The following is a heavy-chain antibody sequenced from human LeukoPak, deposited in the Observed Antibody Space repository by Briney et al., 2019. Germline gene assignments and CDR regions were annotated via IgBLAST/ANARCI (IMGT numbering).Heavy chain of an antibody. Sequence: SETLSLTCTVSGDSISSSSYYWGWIRQPPGKGLESIGSLYYSGSTYYNPSLKSRVTISGDTSKNHFSLKLSSVTAADTAVYYCARVITVRGVIFDYWGQGTLVTVSS. CDR3: ARVITVRGVIFDY. V-gene: IGHV4-39*07. CDR2: LYYSGST. J-gene: IGHJ4*02. D-gene: IGHD3-16*01. CDR1: GDSISSSSYY.